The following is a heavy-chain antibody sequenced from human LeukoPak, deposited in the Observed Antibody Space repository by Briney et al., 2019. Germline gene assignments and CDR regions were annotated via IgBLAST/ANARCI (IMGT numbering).Heavy chain of an antibody. Sequence: SETLSLTCTVSGVSISSSSYYWGWIRQPPGKGLEWIGRIYTSGSTNYNPSLKSRVTMSVDTSKNQFSLKLSSVTAADTAVYYCARDAGIDAFAIWGQRTMVTVSS. J-gene: IGHJ3*02. D-gene: IGHD6-13*01. CDR1: GVSISSSSYY. CDR2: IYTSGST. V-gene: IGHV4-39*07. CDR3: ARDAGIDAFAI.